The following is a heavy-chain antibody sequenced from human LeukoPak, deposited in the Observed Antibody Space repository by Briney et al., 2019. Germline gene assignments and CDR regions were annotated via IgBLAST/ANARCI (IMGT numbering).Heavy chain of an antibody. CDR1: GYTFTSYD. Sequence: GASVKVSCKASGYTFTSYDINWVRQATEQGLEWMGWMNPNSGNTGYAQKFQGRVTITRNTSISTAYMELSSLRSEDTAVYYCACETRGYGYVSYDYWGQGTLVTVSS. V-gene: IGHV1-8*03. J-gene: IGHJ4*02. D-gene: IGHD5-18*01. CDR2: MNPNSGNT. CDR3: ACETRGYGYVSYDY.